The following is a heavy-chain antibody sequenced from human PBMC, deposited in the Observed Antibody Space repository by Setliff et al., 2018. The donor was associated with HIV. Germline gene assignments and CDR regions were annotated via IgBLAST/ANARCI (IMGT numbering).Heavy chain of an antibody. J-gene: IGHJ2*01. Sequence: SETLSLTCSVSGGSISSYYWSWIRQPPGKGLEWIGYIYYSGATNYNPSLKSRVTISVDTSKNQFSPRLSSVTAADTAVYYCAGSGDMATFYWYFDLWGRGTLVTV. CDR1: GGSISSYY. CDR3: AGSGDMATFYWYFDL. D-gene: IGHD5-12*01. CDR2: IYYSGAT. V-gene: IGHV4-59*01.